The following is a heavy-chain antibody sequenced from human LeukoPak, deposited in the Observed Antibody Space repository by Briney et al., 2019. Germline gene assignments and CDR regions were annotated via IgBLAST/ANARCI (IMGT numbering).Heavy chain of an antibody. CDR3: ARGIEDEFRVDY. CDR2: IYYSGST. Sequence: SETLSLTCTVSGGSISSGGYYWSWIRQHPGTGLEWIGYIYYSGSTYYNPSLKSRVTISVDTSKNQFSLKLSSVTAADTAVYYCARGIEDEFRVDYWGQGTLVTVSS. CDR1: GGSISSGGYY. D-gene: IGHD2-21*01. J-gene: IGHJ4*02. V-gene: IGHV4-31*03.